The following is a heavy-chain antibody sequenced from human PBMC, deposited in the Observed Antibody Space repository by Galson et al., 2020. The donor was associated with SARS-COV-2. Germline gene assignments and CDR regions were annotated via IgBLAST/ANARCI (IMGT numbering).Heavy chain of an antibody. Sequence: GSLKISCAASGFIFSGFEMNWVRQAPGKGLEWISYIRGNGGTIYYADSVKGRFTISRDNAKNSLSLQMNSLRAEDTAVYYCARGGTIRVDYWGQGTLVTVS. J-gene: IGHJ4*02. D-gene: IGHD2-2*02. CDR1: GFIFSGFE. V-gene: IGHV3-48*03. CDR3: ARGGTIRVDY. CDR2: IRGNGGTI.